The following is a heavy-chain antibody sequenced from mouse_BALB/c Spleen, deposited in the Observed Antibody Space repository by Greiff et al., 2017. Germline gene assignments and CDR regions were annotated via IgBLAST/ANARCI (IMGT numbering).Heavy chain of an antibody. CDR2: ISSGGST. CDR3: ARGGIDWFAY. J-gene: IGHJ3*01. V-gene: IGHV5-6-5*01. CDR1: GFTFSSYA. Sequence: DVMLVESGGGLVKPGGSLKLSCTASGFTFSSYAMSWVRQTPEKRLEWVASISSGGSTYYPDSVKGRFTISRDNARNILYLQMSSLRSEDTAMYYCARGGIDWFAYWGQGTLVTVSA.